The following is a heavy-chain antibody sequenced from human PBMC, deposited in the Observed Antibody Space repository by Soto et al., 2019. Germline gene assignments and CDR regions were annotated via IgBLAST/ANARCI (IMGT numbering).Heavy chain of an antibody. V-gene: IGHV1-3*01. J-gene: IGHJ4*02. D-gene: IGHD5-12*01. CDR3: ARGGEIRYSGYVKFDY. CDR1: GGTFSSYA. Sequence: ASVKVSCKASGGTFSSYAISWVRQAPGQGLEWMGWINAGNGNTKYSQKFQDRVTITRDTSASTAYMELSSLTSEDTAVYYCARGGEIRYSGYVKFDYWGQGTLVTVSS. CDR2: INAGNGNT.